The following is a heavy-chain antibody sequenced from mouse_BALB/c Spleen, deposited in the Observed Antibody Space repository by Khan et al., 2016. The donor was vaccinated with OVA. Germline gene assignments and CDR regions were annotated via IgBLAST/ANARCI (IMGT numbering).Heavy chain of an antibody. CDR3: TGPLTFAWFAY. Sequence: QVQLQQSGAELVKPGASVKLSCKASGYTFTSYYMYWVKQRPGQGLEWIGGINPSNGGTNFTEKFKSKATLTVDKSSSTAYMQLSILTSEDSAVSYCTGPLTFAWFAYWGQGTLVTVSA. CDR1: GYTFTSYY. V-gene: IGHV1S81*02. D-gene: IGHD1-3*01. J-gene: IGHJ3*01. CDR2: INPSNGGT.